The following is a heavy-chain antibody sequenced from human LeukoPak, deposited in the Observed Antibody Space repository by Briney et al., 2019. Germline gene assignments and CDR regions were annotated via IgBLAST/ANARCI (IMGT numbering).Heavy chain of an antibody. CDR2: IYSGGST. CDR1: GFTVSSNY. CDR3: ARAYYDSSGYYPRYFQH. V-gene: IGHV3-53*01. J-gene: IGHJ1*01. Sequence: GGSLRLSCAASGFTVSSNYMSWVRQAPGKGLEWVSVIYSGGSTYYADSVKGRFTISRDNSKNTLYLQMNSLRAEHTAVYYCARAYYDSSGYYPRYFQHWGQGTLVTVSS. D-gene: IGHD3-22*01.